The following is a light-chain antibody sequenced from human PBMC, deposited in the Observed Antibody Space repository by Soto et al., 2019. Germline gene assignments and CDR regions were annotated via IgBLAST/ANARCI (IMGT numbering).Light chain of an antibody. CDR1: QDISNF. V-gene: IGKV1-27*01. J-gene: IGKJ1*01. Sequence: DIQMTQSPSSLSASVGDRVTITCRANQDISNFLAWYQQKPGKAPKLLIYAASTLQSGVPSRFSGSGSGTDFTLTISSLQPEDVATYYCQRYNSAPRTFGQGTKWKSN. CDR2: AAS. CDR3: QRYNSAPRT.